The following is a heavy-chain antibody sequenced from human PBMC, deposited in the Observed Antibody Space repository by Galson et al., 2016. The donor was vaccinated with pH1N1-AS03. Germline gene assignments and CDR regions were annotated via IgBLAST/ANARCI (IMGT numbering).Heavy chain of an antibody. Sequence: SLRLSCAASGFTLRSYAMTWVRQAPGKGLEWVSAISISGNYTYYAASVKGRFTISRDGSKNTLYLQMNSLRVEDTAVYFCARGRGYGQYYFDYWGQGTLVTVSS. CDR3: ARGRGYGQYYFDY. CDR1: GFTLRSYA. J-gene: IGHJ4*02. V-gene: IGHV3-23*01. D-gene: IGHD3-10*01. CDR2: ISISGNYT.